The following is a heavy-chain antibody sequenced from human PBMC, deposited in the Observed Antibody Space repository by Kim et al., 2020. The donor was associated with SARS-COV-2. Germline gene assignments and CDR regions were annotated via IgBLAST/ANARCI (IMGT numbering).Heavy chain of an antibody. Sequence: APKFQGRVTMTRNTSISTAYMELSSLRSEDTAVYYCARGRWFGELPESGYWGQGTLVTVSS. J-gene: IGHJ4*02. D-gene: IGHD3-10*01. V-gene: IGHV1-8*01. CDR3: ARGRWFGELPESGY.